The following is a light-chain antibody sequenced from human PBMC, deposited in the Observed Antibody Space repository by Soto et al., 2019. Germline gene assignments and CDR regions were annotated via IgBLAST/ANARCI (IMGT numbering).Light chain of an antibody. CDR1: QSISSSY. CDR2: GAS. Sequence: EIVLTQSPGTLSLSPGERATLSCRASQSISSSYLAWHQQKSGQAPRLLIYGASSRATGIPARFSGSGSGTDFTLTISRLEPEDFAVYYCQQYGNSPWTFGQGTKVEIK. CDR3: QQYGNSPWT. V-gene: IGKV3-20*01. J-gene: IGKJ1*01.